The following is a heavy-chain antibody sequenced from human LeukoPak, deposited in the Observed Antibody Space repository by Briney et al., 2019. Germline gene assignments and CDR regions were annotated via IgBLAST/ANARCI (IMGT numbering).Heavy chain of an antibody. CDR1: GYTFTSYG. CDR3: ARFLLGYDYGDF. CDR2: ISAYNGNT. J-gene: IGHJ4*02. V-gene: IGHV1-18*01. Sequence: ASVKVSFKASGYTFTSYGISWVRQAPGQGLEWMGWISAYNGNTNYAQKLQGRVTMTTDTSTSTAYMELRSLRSDDTAVYYCARFLLGYDYGDFWGQGTLVTVSS. D-gene: IGHD2-2*01.